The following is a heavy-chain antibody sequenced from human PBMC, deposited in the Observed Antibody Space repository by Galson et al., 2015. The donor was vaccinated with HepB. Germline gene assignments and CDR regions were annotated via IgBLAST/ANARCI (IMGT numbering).Heavy chain of an antibody. CDR2: RRSSSNTI. D-gene: IGHD6-19*01. J-gene: IGHJ4*02. CDR1: GFKFSSYS. V-gene: IGHV3-48*01. Sequence: SLRLSCAASGFKFSSYSMNWVRQAPGKGLEWVSARRSSSNTIYYADSVKGRFTISRDNAKNSLYLQMNSLRAEDTAVYYCARDKIAVRFDYWGQGILVTVSS. CDR3: ARDKIAVRFDY.